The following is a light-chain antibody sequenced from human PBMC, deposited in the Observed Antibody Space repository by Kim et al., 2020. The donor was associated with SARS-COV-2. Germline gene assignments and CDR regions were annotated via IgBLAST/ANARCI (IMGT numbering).Light chain of an antibody. CDR2: DAS. CDR3: QQRSNWPPA. V-gene: IGKV3-11*01. CDR1: QSVSSY. J-gene: IGKJ4*01. Sequence: PGERATRSCRASQSVSSYLAWYQQKPGQPPRLLIYDASNRATGIPARFSGSGSGTDFTLTISSLEPEDFAVYYCQQRSNWPPAFGGGTKVDIK.